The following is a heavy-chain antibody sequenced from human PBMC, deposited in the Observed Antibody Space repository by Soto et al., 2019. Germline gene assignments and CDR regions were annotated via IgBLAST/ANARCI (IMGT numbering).Heavy chain of an antibody. CDR3: AKGGGYSSSSEEFDY. CDR2: ISWNSGSI. CDR1: GFTFDDYA. V-gene: IGHV3-9*01. J-gene: IGHJ4*02. Sequence: RRLSCAASGFTFDDYAMHWVRQAPGKGLEWVSGISWNSGSIGYADSVKGRFTISRGNAKNSLYLQMNSLRAEDTALYYCAKGGGYSSSSEEFDYWGQGNLVTVSS. D-gene: IGHD6-6*01.